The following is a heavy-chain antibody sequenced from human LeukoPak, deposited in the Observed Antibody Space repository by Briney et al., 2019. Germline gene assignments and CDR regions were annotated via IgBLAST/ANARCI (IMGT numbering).Heavy chain of an antibody. V-gene: IGHV3-48*03. Sequence: PGGSLRLSCAASGFTFSNYEINWVRQAPGKGLEWISYISVTGLTISYSDSVKGRFTISRDNAKNSLYQQMNSLRAEDTALYYCAISRTIYFDYWGQGALVTVSS. CDR2: ISVTGLTI. CDR3: AISRTIYFDY. J-gene: IGHJ4*02. CDR1: GFTFSNYE. D-gene: IGHD3-3*01.